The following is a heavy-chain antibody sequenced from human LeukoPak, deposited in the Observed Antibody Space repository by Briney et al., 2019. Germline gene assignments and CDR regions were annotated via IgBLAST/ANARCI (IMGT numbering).Heavy chain of an antibody. V-gene: IGHV1-46*01. CDR2: INPSGGST. CDR3: ARLRLGEFDAFDI. J-gene: IGHJ3*02. Sequence: ASVKVPCKASGYTFTSYYMHWVRQAPGQGLEWMGIINPSGGSTSYAQKFQGRVTMTRDTSISTAYMELSRLRSDDTAVYYCARLRLGEFDAFDIWGQGTMVTVSS. D-gene: IGHD3-16*01. CDR1: GYTFTSYY.